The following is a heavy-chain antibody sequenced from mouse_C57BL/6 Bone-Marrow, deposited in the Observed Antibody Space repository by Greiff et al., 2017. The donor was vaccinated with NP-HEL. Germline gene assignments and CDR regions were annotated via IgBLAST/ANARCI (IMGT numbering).Heavy chain of an antibody. CDR1: GYSFTDYN. V-gene: IGHV1-39*01. Sequence: VQLKESGPELVKPGASVKISCKASGYSFTDYNMNWVKQSNGKSLEWIGVINPNYGTTSYNQKFKGKATLTVDQSSSTAYMQLNSLTSEDSAVYYCAKNHYGYDHAMDYWGQGTSVTVSS. CDR3: AKNHYGYDHAMDY. CDR2: INPNYGTT. J-gene: IGHJ4*01. D-gene: IGHD2-2*01.